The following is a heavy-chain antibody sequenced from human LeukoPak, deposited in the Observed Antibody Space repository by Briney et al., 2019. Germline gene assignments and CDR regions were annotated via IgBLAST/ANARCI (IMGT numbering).Heavy chain of an antibody. CDR2: ISSNGGST. V-gene: IGHV3-64D*06. Sequence: GGSLRLSCSASGFTFSSYAMHWVRQAPGKGLEYVSAISSNGGSTYYADSVKGRFTISRDNSKNTLYLQMSSLRAEDTAVYYCARGLDVVVVAANYWGQGTLVTVSS. CDR1: GFTFSSYA. CDR3: ARGLDVVVVAANY. J-gene: IGHJ4*02. D-gene: IGHD2-15*01.